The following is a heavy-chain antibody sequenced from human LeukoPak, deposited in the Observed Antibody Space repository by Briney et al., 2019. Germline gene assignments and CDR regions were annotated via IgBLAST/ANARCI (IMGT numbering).Heavy chain of an antibody. J-gene: IGHJ4*02. CDR1: GFTLEDYA. D-gene: IGHD3-22*01. CDR3: AKTPLPYYYDSSGYFDY. V-gene: IGHV3-9*03. Sequence: GGSLRLSCAASGFTLEDYAMHWVRQAPGKGLEWVSGISWNSGSIGYADSVKGRFTISRDNAKNSLYLQMNSLRAEDMALFYCAKTPLPYYYDSSGYFDYWGQGTLVTVSS. CDR2: ISWNSGSI.